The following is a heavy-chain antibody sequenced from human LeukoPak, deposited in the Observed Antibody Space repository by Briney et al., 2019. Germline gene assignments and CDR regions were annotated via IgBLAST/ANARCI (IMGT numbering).Heavy chain of an antibody. CDR2: IYYSGST. J-gene: IGHJ6*03. Sequence: PSETLSLTCTVSGGSISIYYWSWIRQPPGKGLEWIGYIYYSGSTNYNPSLKSRVTISVDTSKNQFSLKLSSVTAADTAVYYCARGGTDTAMVRTDYYYYMDVWGKGITVTVSS. D-gene: IGHD5-18*01. V-gene: IGHV4-59*01. CDR3: ARGGTDTAMVRTDYYYYMDV. CDR1: GGSISIYY.